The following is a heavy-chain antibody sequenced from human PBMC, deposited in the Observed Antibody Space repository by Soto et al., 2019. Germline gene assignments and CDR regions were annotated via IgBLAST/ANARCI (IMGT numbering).Heavy chain of an antibody. V-gene: IGHV3-30-3*01. D-gene: IGHD1-26*01. CDR2: VSYDGDKK. Sequence: QEKLVQSGGGVVQPGKSLRLSCAASGFTFSTYAMHCVRLAPGKGLEWVAVVSYDGDKKYYGDTVRGRFTISRDNSKNALFLQMTGLTTEDTAVYYCTRGVGSYSYYYFGMDVWGQGTAVTVSS. CDR1: GFTFSTYA. CDR3: TRGVGSYSYYYFGMDV. J-gene: IGHJ6*02.